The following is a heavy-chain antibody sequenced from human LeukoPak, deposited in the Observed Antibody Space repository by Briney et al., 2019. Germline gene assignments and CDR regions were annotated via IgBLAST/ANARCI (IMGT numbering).Heavy chain of an antibody. CDR3: AGKSDSLMVRGGDC. Sequence: PGGSLRLSCAASGFTFRSHAMHWVRQAPGKGPECVSVIYSGGNTYYADSVKGRFTISRDNSKNTLYLQMNSLRAEDTAVYYCAGKSDSLMVRGGDCWGQGALVTVSS. CDR2: IYSGGNT. D-gene: IGHD3-10*01. J-gene: IGHJ4*02. CDR1: GFTFRSHA. V-gene: IGHV3-66*01.